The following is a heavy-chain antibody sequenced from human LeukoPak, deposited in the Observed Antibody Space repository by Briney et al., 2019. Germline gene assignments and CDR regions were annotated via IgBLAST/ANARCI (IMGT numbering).Heavy chain of an antibody. CDR2: IWYDGSDA. J-gene: IGHJ4*02. CDR1: GFTFSNSW. Sequence: PGGSLRLSCAGSGFTFSNSWMGWVRQAPGRGLEWVTYIWYDGSDADYADPVKGRFTISRDNSKNTLYLQMNSLRAEDTAVHYCARYTTGHGFDVWGQGTLVTVSS. V-gene: IGHV3-33*08. CDR3: ARYTTGHGFDV. D-gene: IGHD2/OR15-2a*01.